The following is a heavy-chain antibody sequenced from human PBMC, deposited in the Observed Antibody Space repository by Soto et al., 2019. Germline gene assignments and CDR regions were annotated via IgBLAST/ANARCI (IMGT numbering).Heavy chain of an antibody. CDR1: GYTFTSYA. V-gene: IGHV1-3*01. CDR2: INAGNGNT. Sequence: ASVKVSCKASGYTFTSYAMHWVRQAPGQRLEWMGWINAGNGNTKYSQKFQGRVTITRDTSASTAYMELSSLRSEDTAVYYCGRDPPTTPQHWGQGTLATVPS. CDR3: GRDPPTTPQH. D-gene: IGHD4-17*01. J-gene: IGHJ1*01.